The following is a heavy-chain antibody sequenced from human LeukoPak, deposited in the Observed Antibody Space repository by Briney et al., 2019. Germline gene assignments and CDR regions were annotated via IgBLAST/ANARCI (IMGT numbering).Heavy chain of an antibody. CDR2: IYYSGST. J-gene: IGHJ4*02. CDR1: GGSITYSHYY. Sequence: NASETLSLTCCVSGGSITYSHYYWGWVRQPPGKGLEWIGGIYYSGSTYYNPSLKSRVTISVDTSRNEFSLRLSSVTAADTALYFCARQSGSYGGILDNWGQGILGTVSS. V-gene: IGHV4-39*01. D-gene: IGHD1-26*01. CDR3: ARQSGSYGGILDN.